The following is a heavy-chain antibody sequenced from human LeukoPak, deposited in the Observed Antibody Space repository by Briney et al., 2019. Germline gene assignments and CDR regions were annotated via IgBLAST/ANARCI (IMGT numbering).Heavy chain of an antibody. V-gene: IGHV4-39*07. J-gene: IGHJ5*02. Sequence: SETLSLTCTVSGGSISSSSYYWGWIRQPPGNGLEWIGSIYYSGSTYYPPSLKSRVPISVAPSRNQFSLKLSSVTAADTAVYYCARALDSSGWYFGASWFDPWGQGTLVTVSS. CDR3: ARALDSSGWYFGASWFDP. CDR1: GGSISSSSYY. CDR2: IYYSGST. D-gene: IGHD6-19*01.